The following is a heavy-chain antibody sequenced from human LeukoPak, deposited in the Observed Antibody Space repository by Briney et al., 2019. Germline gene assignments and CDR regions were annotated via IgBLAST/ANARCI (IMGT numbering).Heavy chain of an antibody. CDR1: GGSFSGYY. D-gene: IGHD6-13*01. CDR2: INHSGST. Sequence: SETLSLTCAVYGGSFSGYYWRGIRQPPGKGVEWIGEINHSGSTNYTPSLKRRVTISVDTSKNQFSLKLSSVTAADTAVYYCARGWYSRIFDYWGQGTLVTVSS. CDR3: ARGWYSRIFDY. J-gene: IGHJ4*02. V-gene: IGHV4-34*01.